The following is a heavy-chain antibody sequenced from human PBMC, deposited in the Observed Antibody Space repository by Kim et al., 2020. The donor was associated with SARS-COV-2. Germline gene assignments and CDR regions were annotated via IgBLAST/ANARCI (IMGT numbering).Heavy chain of an antibody. V-gene: IGHV1-3*01. CDR3: ARANKFDY. CDR2: NGNT. Sequence: NGNTKNSQKFQGRVTFSSDTAASTAYMELSSLTSEDTAVYYCARANKFDYWGQGTLVIVSS. J-gene: IGHJ4*02.